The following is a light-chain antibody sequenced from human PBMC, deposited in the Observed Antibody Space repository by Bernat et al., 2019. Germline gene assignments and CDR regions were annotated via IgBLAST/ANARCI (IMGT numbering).Light chain of an antibody. Sequence: QSVLTQPPSASGTPGQRVTMSCSGSSSNIAINTVNWYQQLPGTAPKLLIYNNNQRPSGVPDRFSGSRSGASASLAISGLQSEDEADDYCAVWDDSLNGPAFGGGTKLTVL. V-gene: IGLV1-44*01. CDR2: NNN. CDR3: AVWDDSLNGPA. J-gene: IGLJ2*01. CDR1: SSNIAINT.